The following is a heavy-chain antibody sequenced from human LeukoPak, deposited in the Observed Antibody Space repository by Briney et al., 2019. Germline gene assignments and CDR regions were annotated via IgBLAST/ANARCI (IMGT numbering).Heavy chain of an antibody. Sequence: PGGSLILSCAASGFTFSSYSMNWVRQAPGKGLEWVSSISSSSSYIYYADSVKGRFTISRDNAKNSLYLQMNSLRAEDTAVYYCARDARKDIVVVPAAPRGWFDPWGQGTLVTVSS. D-gene: IGHD2-2*01. CDR2: ISSSSSYI. CDR1: GFTFSSYS. CDR3: ARDARKDIVVVPAAPRGWFDP. V-gene: IGHV3-21*01. J-gene: IGHJ5*02.